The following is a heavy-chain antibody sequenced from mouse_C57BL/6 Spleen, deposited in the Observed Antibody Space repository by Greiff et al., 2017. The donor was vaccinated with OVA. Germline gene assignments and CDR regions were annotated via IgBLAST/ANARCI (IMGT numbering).Heavy chain of an antibody. Sequence: QVQLQQSGAELVRPGTSVKVSCKASGYAFTNYLIEWVKQRPGQGLEWIGVINPGSGGTNYNEKFKGKATLTADKSSSTAYMQLSSLTSEDSAVYFCARGGNTVVAGYYAMDDWGQGTSVTVSS. J-gene: IGHJ4*01. CDR2: INPGSGGT. V-gene: IGHV1-54*01. CDR3: ARGGNTVVAGYYAMDD. D-gene: IGHD1-1*01. CDR1: GYAFTNYL.